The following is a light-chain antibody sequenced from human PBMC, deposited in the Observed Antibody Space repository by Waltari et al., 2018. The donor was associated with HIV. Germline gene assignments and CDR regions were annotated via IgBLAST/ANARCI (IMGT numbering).Light chain of an antibody. CDR2: DVT. CDR3: SSYTKTLYVI. V-gene: IGLV2-14*03. Sequence: QSALTQPASVSGSPGQSITISCPGTSNDVGGSNYVSWYQQHPGKAPKLMIYDVTTRPSGVSDRFSGSKSGNTASLTISGLQAEDEADYYCSSYTKTLYVIFGGGTKLTVL. CDR1: SNDVGGSNY. J-gene: IGLJ2*01.